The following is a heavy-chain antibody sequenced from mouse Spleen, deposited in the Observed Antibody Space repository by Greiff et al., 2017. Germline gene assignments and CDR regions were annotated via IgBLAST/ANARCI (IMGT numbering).Heavy chain of an antibody. J-gene: IGHJ2*01. D-gene: IGHD2-4*01. CDR3: ARETIYYEYGEVYFDY. Sequence: EVQLQESGPGLVKPSQSLSLTCSVTGYSITSGYYWNWIRQFPGNKLEWMGYISYDGSNNYNPSLKNRVSITRDTSKNQFFLKLNSVTTEDTATYYCARETIYYEYGEVYFDYWGQGTTLTVSS. CDR1: GYSITSGYY. CDR2: ISYDGSN. V-gene: IGHV3-6*01.